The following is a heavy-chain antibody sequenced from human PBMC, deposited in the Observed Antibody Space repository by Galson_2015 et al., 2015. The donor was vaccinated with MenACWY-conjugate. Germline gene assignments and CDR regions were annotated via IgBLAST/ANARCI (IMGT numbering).Heavy chain of an antibody. J-gene: IGHJ3*02. CDR1: GGSISNYY. D-gene: IGHD2-15*01. Sequence: SETLSLTCTVSGGSISNYYWTWIRQPPGKGLEWIGDIYYTENTYYNPSLMSRVTLSLDSSKNQVSLRLKSVTAGDTAVYYCARRSVGDAFDIWGQGTLVTVSS. CDR2: IYYTENT. V-gene: IGHV4-59*12. CDR3: ARRSVGDAFDI.